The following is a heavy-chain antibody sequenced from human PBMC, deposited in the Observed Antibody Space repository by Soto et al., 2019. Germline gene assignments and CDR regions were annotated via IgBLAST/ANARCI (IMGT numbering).Heavy chain of an antibody. Sequence: QVQLVQSGAEVKKPGASVKVSCKASGYTFTSYDINWVRQATGQGLEWMGWMNPNSGNTGYAQKFQGRVTMTRNTSIRTAYRERSSRRSEDTGVYYCARGRGGDYGMDVWGQGTTVTVSS. CDR3: ARGRGGDYGMDV. CDR1: GYTFTSYD. J-gene: IGHJ6*02. V-gene: IGHV1-8*01. D-gene: IGHD3-10*01. CDR2: MNPNSGNT.